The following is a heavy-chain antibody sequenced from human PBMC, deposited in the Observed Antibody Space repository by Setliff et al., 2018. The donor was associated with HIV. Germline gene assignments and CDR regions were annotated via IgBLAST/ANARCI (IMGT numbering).Heavy chain of an antibody. V-gene: IGHV3-21*06. CDR1: GFTFRSYA. D-gene: IGHD2-15*01. Sequence: PGGSLRLSCAASGFTFRSYAMSWVRQAPGKGLEWVSLISGSGISTHYADSVKGRFSISRDNAQNSLSLQMSSLRPEDTAVYYCAAVFTGEPGRSLDYWGPGTLVTVSS. CDR3: AAVFTGEPGRSLDY. CDR2: ISGSGIST. J-gene: IGHJ4*02.